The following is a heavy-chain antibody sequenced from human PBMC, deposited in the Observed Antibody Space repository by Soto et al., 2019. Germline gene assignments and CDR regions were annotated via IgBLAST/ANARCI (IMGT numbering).Heavy chain of an antibody. Sequence: SEALPDPWTVSSGALRRCGYFWCWVRQPPGKGLGWVGDIDYSGGAYFNPSLRSRVTFSVDTSKNQFSLTLYSVTAADTAVYFFVRTTGRHLHFWCQGILVSGS. CDR2: IDYSGGA. CDR1: SGALRRCGYF. V-gene: IGHV4-39*01. J-gene: IGHJ4*02. CDR3: VRTTGRHLHF. D-gene: IGHD4-4*01.